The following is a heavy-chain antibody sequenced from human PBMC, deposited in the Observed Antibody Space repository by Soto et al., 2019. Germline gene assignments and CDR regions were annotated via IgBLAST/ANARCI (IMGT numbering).Heavy chain of an antibody. Sequence: PSETLSLTCAVYGGSFSGYYWSWIRQPPGKGLEWIGEINHSGSTNYNPSLKSRVTISVDTSKNQFSLKLSSVTAEDTAVYYFAIGRGVGGSNTYNWFDPGAREPWSPSPQ. V-gene: IGHV4-34*01. D-gene: IGHD3-16*01. CDR2: INHSGST. J-gene: IGHJ5*02. CDR3: AIGRGVGGSNTYNWFDP. CDR1: GGSFSGYY.